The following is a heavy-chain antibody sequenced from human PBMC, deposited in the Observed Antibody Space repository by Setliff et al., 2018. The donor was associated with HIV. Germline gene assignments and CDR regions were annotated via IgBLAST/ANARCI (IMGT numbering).Heavy chain of an antibody. D-gene: IGHD2-21*02. Sequence: SQTLSLTCTVSGDSISSDFYWGWVRQPPGKGLEWIASIYHSGNTYYMPSLQSRVTISVDMSKNQFSLKLNSVTAADTAVYYCARGEACGGGCHYAFELWGRGTMVTVSS. J-gene: IGHJ3*01. V-gene: IGHV4-38-2*02. CDR1: GDSISSDFY. CDR3: ARGEACGGGCHYAFEL. CDR2: IYHSGNT.